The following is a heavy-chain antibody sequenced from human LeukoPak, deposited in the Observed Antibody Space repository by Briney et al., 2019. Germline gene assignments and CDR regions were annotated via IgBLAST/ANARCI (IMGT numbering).Heavy chain of an antibody. V-gene: IGHV1-69*04. CDR2: IIPILGIT. J-gene: IGHJ6*02. Sequence: GASVKVSCKASGGTFSSYAISWVRQAPGQGLEWMGRIIPILGITNYAQKFQGRVTITADKSTSTAYMELSSLRSEDTAVYYCARQVGARERYYGMDVWGQGTTVTVSS. CDR1: GGTFSSYA. CDR3: ARQVGARERYYGMDV. D-gene: IGHD1-26*01.